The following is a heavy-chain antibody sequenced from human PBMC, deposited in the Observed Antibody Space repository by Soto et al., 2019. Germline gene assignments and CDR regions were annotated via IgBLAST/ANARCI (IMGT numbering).Heavy chain of an antibody. V-gene: IGHV3-21*01. J-gene: IGHJ4*02. D-gene: IGHD6-13*01. CDR2: IISGSSYI. Sequence: EVQLVESGGGLVKPGGSLRLSCAASGFTFSTYSMNWVRQAPGKGLEWVSSIISGSSYIFYADSVKGRFTISRDNAKNSLYLQMNSLRAEDTALYYCARGPQGGYSSSWFDYWGLGILVTVSS. CDR3: ARGPQGGYSSSWFDY. CDR1: GFTFSTYS.